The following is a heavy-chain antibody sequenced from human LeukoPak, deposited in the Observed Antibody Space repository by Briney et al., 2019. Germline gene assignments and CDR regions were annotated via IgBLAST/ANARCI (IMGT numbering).Heavy chain of an antibody. V-gene: IGHV1-24*01. D-gene: IGHD5-12*01. CDR1: GYTLTELS. CDR3: ATLSNGGFNSGWYFDY. J-gene: IGHJ4*02. CDR2: FDPEDGET. Sequence: ASVKVSCKVSGYTLTELSMHWVRQAPGKGLEWMGGFDPEDGETIYAQKFQGRVTMTEDTSTDTAFMELSSLRSEDTAVYHCATLSNGGFNSGWYFDYWGQGTLVTVSS.